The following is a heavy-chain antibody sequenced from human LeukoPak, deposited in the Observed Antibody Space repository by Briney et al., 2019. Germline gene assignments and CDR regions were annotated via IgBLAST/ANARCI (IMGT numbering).Heavy chain of an antibody. J-gene: IGHJ4*02. CDR3: ARVGVIAAAGTYDY. CDR2: MRGSGDTI. CDR1: GFTFSGYF. D-gene: IGHD6-13*01. V-gene: IGHV3-11*01. Sequence: TGGSLRLSCAASGFTFSGYFMTWIRQAPGNGLEWIAHMRGSGDTISYADSVRGRFTISRDNVKNSLYLQMNSLRAEDTAVYYCARVGVIAAAGTYDYWGQGTPVTVSS.